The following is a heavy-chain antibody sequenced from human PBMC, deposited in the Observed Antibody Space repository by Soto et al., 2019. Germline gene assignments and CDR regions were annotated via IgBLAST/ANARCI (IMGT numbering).Heavy chain of an antibody. CDR3: ARDVGYCISTSCYPDSDDGMDV. Sequence: EVQLVESGGGLVQPGGSLRLSCAASGFTVSSYWMSWVRQAPGKGLEWVANIKQDGSEKYYVDSVKGRFTISRDNAKHSLYLQMNSLRAEDTAVYYCARDVGYCISTSCYPDSDDGMDVWGQGTTVTVSS. V-gene: IGHV3-7*01. J-gene: IGHJ6*02. CDR1: GFTVSSYW. CDR2: IKQDGSEK. D-gene: IGHD2-2*03.